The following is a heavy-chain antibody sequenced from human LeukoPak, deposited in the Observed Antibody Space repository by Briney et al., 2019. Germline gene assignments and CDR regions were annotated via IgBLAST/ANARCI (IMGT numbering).Heavy chain of an antibody. CDR3: STWAFYHGLDV. D-gene: IGHD2/OR15-2a*01. J-gene: IGHJ6*02. CDR1: GFAFADYA. V-gene: IGHV3-43*02. Sequence: SGGSPRLSCAASGFAFADYAMHWVRQIPGKGLECVAHIHADGGRTFYADSVKGRFTVSRDNGKNSLFLQMDSLTSDDTALYYCSTWAFYHGLDVWGQGATVIVSS. CDR2: IHADGGRT.